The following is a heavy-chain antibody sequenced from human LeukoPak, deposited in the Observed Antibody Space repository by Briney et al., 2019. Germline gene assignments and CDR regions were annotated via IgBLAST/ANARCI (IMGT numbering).Heavy chain of an antibody. J-gene: IGHJ4*02. D-gene: IGHD2-2*02. Sequence: PGGSLRLSCVASGFTFSSYWMHWVRQDPRKGLVWVSRINGDGRNINYADSVRGRFTISRDNAKNTPYLQMNSLRAEDTAVYYCARALSDAPTLGYCSGTSCYTAYWGQGTLVTVSS. CDR3: ARALSDAPTLGYCSGTSCYTAY. CDR2: INGDGRNI. V-gene: IGHV3-74*01. CDR1: GFTFSSYW.